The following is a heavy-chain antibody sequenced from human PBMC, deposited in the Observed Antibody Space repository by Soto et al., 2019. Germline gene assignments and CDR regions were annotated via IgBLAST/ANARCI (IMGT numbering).Heavy chain of an antibody. CDR2: ISDSSGTT. D-gene: IGHD3-10*01. V-gene: IGHV1-18*01. J-gene: IGHJ4*02. CDR3: AREGVRGQRGVTYCDY. CDR1: GYTFSTYG. Sequence: QVQLVQSGAEVKKPGASVKVSCEASGYTFSTYGITWVRQAPGQGLEWMGWISDSSGTTNYAQQLQGRLTMTTDTSTSTAYMELSSLRSDDTAVYYCAREGVRGQRGVTYCDYWGQGTLVTVSS.